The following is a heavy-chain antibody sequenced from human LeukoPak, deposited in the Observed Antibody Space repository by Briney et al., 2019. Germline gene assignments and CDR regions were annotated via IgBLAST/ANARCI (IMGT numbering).Heavy chain of an antibody. CDR2: ISNNGGST. CDR1: GFTFSSYS. Sequence: PGGSLRLSCAASGFTFSSYSMNWVRQAPGKGLEYVSAISNNGGSTYYAKSVKGRFTISRDNSKNTLYLQMGSLRAEDMAVYYCARTSIAAREADYWGQGTLVTVSS. J-gene: IGHJ4*02. V-gene: IGHV3-64*01. D-gene: IGHD6-6*01. CDR3: ARTSIAAREADY.